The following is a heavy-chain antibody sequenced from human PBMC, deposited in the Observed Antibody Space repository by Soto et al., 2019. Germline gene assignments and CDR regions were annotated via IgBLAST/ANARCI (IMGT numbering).Heavy chain of an antibody. CDR2: IYHSGST. V-gene: IGHV4-30-2*01. J-gene: IGHJ4*02. D-gene: IGHD3-10*01. CDR1: GGSISSGYYS. Sequence: TLSLTCAVSGGSISSGYYSWSWIRQPPGKGLEWIGYIYHSGSTYYNPSLKSRVTISVDRSKNQFSLQLSSVTAADTAVYYCATYGGFRFDDWGQGTLVTVSS. CDR3: ATYGGFRFDD.